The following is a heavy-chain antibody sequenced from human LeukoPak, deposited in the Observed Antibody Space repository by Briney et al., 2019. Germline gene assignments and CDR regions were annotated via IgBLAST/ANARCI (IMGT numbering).Heavy chain of an antibody. D-gene: IGHD5-12*01. V-gene: IGHV4-39*01. CDR2: IYYSGST. J-gene: IGHJ4*02. CDR3: ARGRRGYSGYSY. CDR1: GGSISSSSYY. Sequence: SETLSLTCTVSGGSISSSSYYWGWIRQPPGKGLEWIGSIYYSGSTYYNPSLKSRVTISVDTSKNQFSLKLSSVTAADTAVYYCARGRRGYSGYSYWGQGTLVTVSS.